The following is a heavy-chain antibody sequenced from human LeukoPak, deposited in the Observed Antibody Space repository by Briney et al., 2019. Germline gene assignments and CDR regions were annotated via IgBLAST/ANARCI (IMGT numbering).Heavy chain of an antibody. V-gene: IGHV4-61*02. J-gene: IGHJ4*02. CDR1: GGSISSGSYY. D-gene: IGHD4-23*01. CDR2: IYTSGST. Sequence: SQTLSLTSTVSGGSISSGSYYWSWIRQPAGKGLEWIGRIYTSGSTNYNPSLMSRVTISVDTSKNQFSMKLSSVTAADTAVYYCARNDGGLVDYWGQGTLVTVSS. CDR3: ARNDGGLVDY.